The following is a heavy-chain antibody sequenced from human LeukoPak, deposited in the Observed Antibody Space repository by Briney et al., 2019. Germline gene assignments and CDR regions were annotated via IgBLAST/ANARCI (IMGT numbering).Heavy chain of an antibody. J-gene: IGHJ5*01. CDR2: ISGTSGTT. D-gene: IGHD6-13*01. CDR1: EFTFSSYA. V-gene: IGHV3-23*01. CDR3: AKESEAIPAAGTFDS. Sequence: GGSLRLSCAASEFTFSSYAVSWVRQAPGKGLEWVSAISGTSGTTYYADSVKGRFTISRDNSKNMSFLLMNSLRTEDTAVYYCAKESEAIPAAGTFDSWGQGTLVTVSS.